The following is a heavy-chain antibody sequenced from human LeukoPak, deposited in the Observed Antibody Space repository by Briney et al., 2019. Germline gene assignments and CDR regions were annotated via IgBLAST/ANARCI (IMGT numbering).Heavy chain of an antibody. J-gene: IGHJ6*02. CDR2: ISWNSGSI. D-gene: IGHD2-2*01. V-gene: IGHV3-9*01. CDR1: GFTFDDYA. CDR3: AKDEGYCSSTSCGRGYYYYGMDV. Sequence: GGSLRLSCAASGFTFDDYAMHWVRQAPGKGLEWVSGISWNSGSIGYADSVKGRFTISRDNAKNSLYLQMNSLRAEDTALYYCAKDEGYCSSTSCGRGYYYYGMDVWGQGTTVTVSS.